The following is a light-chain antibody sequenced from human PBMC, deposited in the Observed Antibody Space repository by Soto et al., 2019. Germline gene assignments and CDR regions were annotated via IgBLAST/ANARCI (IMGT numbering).Light chain of an antibody. CDR3: MQGTHWPLT. V-gene: IGKV2-30*01. Sequence: DVVMTQSPLSLPVTLGQPASISCRSSQSLVYRDGNTYLNWFQQRPGQSPRRLIYKVSNRDSGVPDRFSGSGSGPEFTLEISRVEAEDVGIYYCMQGTHWPLTFGGGTKVEI. CDR2: KVS. CDR1: QSLVYRDGNTY. J-gene: IGKJ4*01.